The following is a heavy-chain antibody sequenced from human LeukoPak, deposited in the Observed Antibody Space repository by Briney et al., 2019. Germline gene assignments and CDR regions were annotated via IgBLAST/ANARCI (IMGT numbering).Heavy chain of an antibody. Sequence: QSGGSLRLSCAASGFTFSSYAMHWVRQAPGKGLEWVAVISYDGSNKYYADSVKGRFTISTDNSKNTLYLQMNSLRAEDTAVYYCARPLTTVTFLYYYYALDVWGQGTTVTVSS. CDR1: GFTFSSYA. V-gene: IGHV3-30-3*01. CDR3: ARPLTTVTFLYYYYALDV. CDR2: ISYDGSNK. D-gene: IGHD4-17*01. J-gene: IGHJ6*02.